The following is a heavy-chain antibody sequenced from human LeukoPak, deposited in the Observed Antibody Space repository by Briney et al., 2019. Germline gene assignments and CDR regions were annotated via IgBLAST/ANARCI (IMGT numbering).Heavy chain of an antibody. CDR1: GFNFSSYW. D-gene: IGHD3-16*01. V-gene: IGHV3-74*01. Sequence: GSLKPSCGGSGFNFSSYWMHWVRQTPGKGLVWVSRINSDGSSTSYADSVKGRFTISRDNAKNTLYLQMNSLRAEDTAVYYCAAGGSYGYYWGQGTLVTVSS. CDR2: INSDGSST. J-gene: IGHJ4*02. CDR3: AAGGSYGYY.